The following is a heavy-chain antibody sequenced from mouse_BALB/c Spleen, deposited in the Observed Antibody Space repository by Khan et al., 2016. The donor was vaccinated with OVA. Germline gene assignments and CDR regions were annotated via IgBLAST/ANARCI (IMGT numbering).Heavy chain of an antibody. CDR2: ISTGGHYT. Sequence: EVELVESGGDLVKPGGSLKFSCAASGFTFSTYGMSWVRQTPDKRLEWVATISTGGHYTNYPDSVKGRFTISRDNAQNTLYLQMTSLKSEDTAMFYCARLAYYYDSEGFAYWGEGTLVTVSA. CDR3: ARLAYYYDSEGFAY. J-gene: IGHJ3*01. V-gene: IGHV5-6*01. CDR1: GFTFSTYG. D-gene: IGHD1-1*01.